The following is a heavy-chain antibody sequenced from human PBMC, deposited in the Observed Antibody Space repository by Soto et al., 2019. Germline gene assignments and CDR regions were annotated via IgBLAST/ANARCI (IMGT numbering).Heavy chain of an antibody. D-gene: IGHD5-12*01. V-gene: IGHV1-3*01. Sequence: QVQLVQSEAEVKKPGASVKVSCKASGYTFTSYAMHWVRQAPGQSLEWMGWINGGNGNTKYSQKFQGRVTITRDTSASTAYMELSSLRYEDTAVYYCAGLERWLQDLDYWGQGTLVTVSS. CDR3: AGLERWLQDLDY. CDR1: GYTFTSYA. CDR2: INGGNGNT. J-gene: IGHJ4*02.